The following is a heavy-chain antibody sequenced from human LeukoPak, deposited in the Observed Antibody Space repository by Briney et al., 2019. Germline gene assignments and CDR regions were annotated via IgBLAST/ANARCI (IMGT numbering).Heavy chain of an antibody. Sequence: SQTLSLTCTVSGGSISSGSYYWSWIRQPAGKGLEWIGRIYTSGSTNYNPSLKSRVTISVDTSKNQFSLKLSPVTAADTAVYYCATNSPGIAAAGTGDYYYYGMDVWGQGTTVTVSS. CDR3: ATNSPGIAAAGTGDYYYYGMDV. J-gene: IGHJ6*02. D-gene: IGHD6-13*01. CDR1: GGSISSGSYY. CDR2: IYTSGST. V-gene: IGHV4-61*02.